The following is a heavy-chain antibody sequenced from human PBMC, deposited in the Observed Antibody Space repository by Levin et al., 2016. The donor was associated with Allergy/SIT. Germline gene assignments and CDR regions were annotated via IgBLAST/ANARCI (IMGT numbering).Heavy chain of an antibody. CDR3: ARVGYSSGGNWDY. CDR2: IYHSGST. J-gene: IGHJ4*02. V-gene: IGHV4-4*02. Sequence: WIRQPPGKGLEWIGEIYHSGSTNYNPSLKSRVTISVDKSKNQFSLKLSSVTAADTAVYYCARVGYSSGGNWDYWGQGTLVTVSS. D-gene: IGHD6-25*01.